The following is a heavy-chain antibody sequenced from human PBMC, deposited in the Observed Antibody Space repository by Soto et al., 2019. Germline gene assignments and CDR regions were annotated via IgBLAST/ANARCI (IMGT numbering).Heavy chain of an antibody. CDR1: GYTFTGYY. V-gene: IGHV1-2*04. Sequence: QVQLVQSGAEVKKPGASVKVSCKASGYTFTGYYMHWVRQAPGQGLEWMGWINPNSGGTNYAQKFQGWVTMTRDTSISTAYMELSRLRSDDTAVYYCARTHSSGWYGYYYGMDVWGQGTTVTVSS. D-gene: IGHD6-19*01. J-gene: IGHJ6*02. CDR3: ARTHSSGWYGYYYGMDV. CDR2: INPNSGGT.